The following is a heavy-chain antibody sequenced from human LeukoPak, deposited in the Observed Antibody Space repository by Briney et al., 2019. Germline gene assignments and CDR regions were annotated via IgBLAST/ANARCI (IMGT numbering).Heavy chain of an antibody. CDR2: ISSSDRTIIGSTI. Sequence: PGGSLRLSCAASGFTFSNYEMIWVRQAPGKGLEWVAYISSSDRTIIGSTIYYADSLKGRFTISRDNAKNSLYLQMNILRAEDTAVYYCARDDYDSSTPYYFDSWGQGTLVTVSS. V-gene: IGHV3-48*03. CDR3: ARDDYDSSTPYYFDS. J-gene: IGHJ4*02. D-gene: IGHD3-22*01. CDR1: GFTFSNYE.